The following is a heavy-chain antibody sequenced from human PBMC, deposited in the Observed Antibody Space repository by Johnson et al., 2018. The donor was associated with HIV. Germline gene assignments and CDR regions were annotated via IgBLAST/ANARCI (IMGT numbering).Heavy chain of an antibody. D-gene: IGHD3-22*01. CDR3: TKERPVLYYDSSGLTGPDAFDI. CDR1: GFTFSSYA. CDR2: ISGSGGST. Sequence: EVQLVESGGGLVKPGGSLRLSCAGSGFTFSSYAISWVRQAPGKGLEWVSTISGSGGSTYHADSVKGRFTISRDNSNNTLYMQMKSLKAEDTAVCYCTKERPVLYYDSSGLTGPDAFDIWGQGTMVTVSS. J-gene: IGHJ3*02. V-gene: IGHV3-23*04.